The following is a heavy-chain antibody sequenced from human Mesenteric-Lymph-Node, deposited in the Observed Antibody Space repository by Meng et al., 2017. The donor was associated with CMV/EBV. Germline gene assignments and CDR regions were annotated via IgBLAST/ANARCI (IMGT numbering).Heavy chain of an antibody. D-gene: IGHD3-3*01. CDR1: GFTFSSYA. CDR3: ARGDYDFWSGYYPYYYYGMDV. Sequence: GGSLRLSCAASGFTFSSYAMHWVRQAPGKGLEWVAVISYDGSNKYYADSVKGRFTISRDNSKNTLYLQMNSLRAEDTAVYYCARGDYDFWSGYYPYYYYGMDVWGQGTTVTVSS. CDR2: ISYDGSNK. V-gene: IGHV3-30-3*01. J-gene: IGHJ6*02.